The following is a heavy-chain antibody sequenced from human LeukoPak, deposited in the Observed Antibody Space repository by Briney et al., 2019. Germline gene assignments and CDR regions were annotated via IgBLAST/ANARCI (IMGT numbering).Heavy chain of an antibody. J-gene: IGHJ4*02. CDR3: AKTPDYYGSGSSSYIDC. Sequence: GGSLRLSCAASGFTFSSYAMSWVRQAPGKGLEWVSAISGSGSGTYYADSVKGRFTISRDNSRDTVYLQTNSLRAEDTALYFCAKTPDYYGSGSSSYIDCWGQGTLVSVSS. V-gene: IGHV3-23*01. D-gene: IGHD3-10*01. CDR2: ISGSGSGT. CDR1: GFTFSSYA.